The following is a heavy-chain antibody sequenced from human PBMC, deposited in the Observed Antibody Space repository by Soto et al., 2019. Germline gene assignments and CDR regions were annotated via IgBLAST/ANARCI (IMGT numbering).Heavy chain of an antibody. J-gene: IGHJ4*02. CDR2: VSTGGTNT. CDR3: ARLSSGWVTPN. Sequence: GGSLRHSCAASGFTLSSYAMSWVRQAPGKGLEWVSAVSTGGTNTFYADSVKGRFTISRDNAKNTLYLQMNSLRAEDTAVYYCARLSSGWVTPNWGQGTLVTVSS. D-gene: IGHD6-19*01. V-gene: IGHV3-23*01. CDR1: GFTLSSYA.